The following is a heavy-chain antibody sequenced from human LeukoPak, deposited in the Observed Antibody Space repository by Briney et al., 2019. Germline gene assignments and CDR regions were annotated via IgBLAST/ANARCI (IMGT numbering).Heavy chain of an antibody. CDR3: ARDGHYDILTGLFDY. CDR2: ISSSGSTI. CDR1: GFTFSDYY. J-gene: IGHJ4*02. Sequence: GRSLRLSCAASGFTFSDYYMSWLRQAPGKGLEWVSYISSSGSTIYYADSLKGRFTISRDNAKNSLYLQMNSLRAEDTAVYYCARDGHYDILTGLFDYWGQGTLVTVSS. D-gene: IGHD3-9*01. V-gene: IGHV3-11*01.